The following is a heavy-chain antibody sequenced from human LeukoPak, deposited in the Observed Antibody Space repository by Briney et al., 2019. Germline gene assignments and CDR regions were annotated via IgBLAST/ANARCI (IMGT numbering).Heavy chain of an antibody. D-gene: IGHD6-19*01. Sequence: GASVKVSCKASGGTFSSYAISWVRQAPGQGLEWMGRIIPILGIANYAQKFQGRVTITADKSTSTAYMELSSLRSEDTAVYYCARGRIQSGWFPYWGQGTLVTVSS. V-gene: IGHV1-69*04. CDR2: IIPILGIA. J-gene: IGHJ4*02. CDR3: ARGRIQSGWFPY. CDR1: GGTFSSYA.